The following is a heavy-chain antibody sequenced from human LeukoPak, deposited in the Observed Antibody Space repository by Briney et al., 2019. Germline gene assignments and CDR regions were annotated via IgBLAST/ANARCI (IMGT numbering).Heavy chain of an antibody. J-gene: IGHJ6*02. CDR1: GFTFRSYW. V-gene: IGHV3-7*05. CDR3: ARDGSYYYGMDV. Sequence: GGSLRLSCAGSGFTFRSYWMSWVRQAPGKGLEWVAYIKHDGSEKYYVDSVKGRFTISRDNAKNSLYLQMNSLRAEDTAVYFCARDGSYYYGMDVWGQGTTVTVSS. CDR2: IKHDGSEK.